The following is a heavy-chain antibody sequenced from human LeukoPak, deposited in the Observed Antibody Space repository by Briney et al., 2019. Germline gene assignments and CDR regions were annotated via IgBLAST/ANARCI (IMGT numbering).Heavy chain of an antibody. J-gene: IGHJ4*02. CDR3: ARELEMATIDY. CDR1: GFTFSGYE. D-gene: IGHD5-24*01. CDR2: ICGRGNTI. V-gene: IGHV3-48*03. Sequence: PGGSLRLSCAASGFTFSGYEMNWVRQAPGKGLEWISYICGRGNTIYYADSVKGRFTISRDNAENLLYLQMNSLRAEDTAVYYCARELEMATIDYWGQGTLVTVSS.